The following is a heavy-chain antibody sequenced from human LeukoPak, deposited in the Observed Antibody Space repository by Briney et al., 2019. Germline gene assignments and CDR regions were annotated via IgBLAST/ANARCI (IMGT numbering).Heavy chain of an antibody. J-gene: IGHJ4*02. CDR3: TTTYYDFWSGYPFTFDY. V-gene: IGHV3-15*01. Sequence: GGSLRLSCAASGFTFSNAWMSWVRQAPGKGREWVGRIKSKTDGGTTDYAAPVKGRFTISRDDSKNTLYLQMNSLKTEDTAVYYCTTTYYDFWSGYPFTFDYWGQGTLVTVSS. CDR1: GFTFSNAW. D-gene: IGHD3-3*01. CDR2: IKSKTDGGTT.